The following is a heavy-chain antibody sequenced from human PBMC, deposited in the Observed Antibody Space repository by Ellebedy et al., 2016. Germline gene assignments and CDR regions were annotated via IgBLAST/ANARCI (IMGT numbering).Heavy chain of an antibody. CDR2: ISAYNGNT. J-gene: IGHJ6*02. Sequence: ASVKVSCXASGYTFTSYGISWVRQAPGQGFEWMGWISAYNGNTNYAQKLQGRVTMTTDTSTSTAYMELRSLRSDDTAVYYCARDYGYCSSTSCYMTGMDVWGQGTTVTVSS. CDR1: GYTFTSYG. V-gene: IGHV1-18*04. D-gene: IGHD2-2*02. CDR3: ARDYGYCSSTSCYMTGMDV.